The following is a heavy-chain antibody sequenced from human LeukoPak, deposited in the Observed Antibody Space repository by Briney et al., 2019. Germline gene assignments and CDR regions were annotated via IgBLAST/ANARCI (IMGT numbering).Heavy chain of an antibody. D-gene: IGHD1-26*01. Sequence: GRSLRLSCAASGFTFSSYAMHWVRQAPGKGLEWVAVISYDGSNKYYADSVKGRFTISRDNSKNTLYLQMNSLRAEDTAVYYCAGILVGATTQVVAFDIWGQGTMVTVSS. CDR2: ISYDGSNK. CDR1: GFTFSSYA. CDR3: AGILVGATTQVVAFDI. V-gene: IGHV3-30-3*01. J-gene: IGHJ3*02.